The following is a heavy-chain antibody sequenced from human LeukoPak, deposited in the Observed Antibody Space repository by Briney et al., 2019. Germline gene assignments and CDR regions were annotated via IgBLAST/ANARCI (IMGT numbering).Heavy chain of an antibody. CDR2: IYYSGST. V-gene: IGHV4-30-4*01. D-gene: IGHD3-22*01. J-gene: IGHJ4*02. CDR3: ARDSYYDPRFDY. Sequence: PSETLSLTCTVSGGSISSGDYYWRWVRQPPGKGLEWIGYIYYSGSTFYNPSLKSRVTISVDTSKNQFSLKLSSVTAPDTAVYYCARDSYYDPRFDYWGQGILVTVSS. CDR1: GGSISSGDYY.